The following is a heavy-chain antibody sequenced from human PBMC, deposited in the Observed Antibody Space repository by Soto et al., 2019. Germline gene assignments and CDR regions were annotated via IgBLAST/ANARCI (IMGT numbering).Heavy chain of an antibody. CDR1: GFSFSSYV. V-gene: IGHV3-30*18. CDR2: ISYDGRNK. J-gene: IGHJ4*02. Sequence: QVQLVESGGGVVQPGRSLRLSCAASGFSFSSYVMHWVRQAPGKGLKWVAVISYDGRNKYYADSVKGRFTISRNNSKSTLYLQMNSLRAEDTAVYYCAKHVGLSNSWYLDYWGQGTLVSVSS. D-gene: IGHD2-2*01. CDR3: AKHVGLSNSWYLDY.